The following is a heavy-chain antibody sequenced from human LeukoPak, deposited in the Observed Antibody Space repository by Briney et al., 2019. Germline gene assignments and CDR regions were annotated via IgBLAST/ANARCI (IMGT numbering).Heavy chain of an antibody. J-gene: IGHJ4*02. V-gene: IGHV4-34*01. CDR1: GGSFSGYY. D-gene: IGHD2-2*02. Sequence: PSETLSLTCAVYGGSFSGYYWSWIRQPPGKGLEWIGEINHSGSTNYNPSLKSRATISVDTSKNQFSLKLSSVTAADTAVYYCARALGYCSSTSCYIDYWGQGTLVTVSS. CDR2: INHSGST. CDR3: ARALGYCSSTSCYIDY.